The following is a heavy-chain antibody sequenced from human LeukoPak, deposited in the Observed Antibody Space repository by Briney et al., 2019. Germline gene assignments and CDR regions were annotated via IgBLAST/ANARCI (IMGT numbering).Heavy chain of an antibody. CDR3: ARGSGGILDY. Sequence: PGEPLKISGKGSGYTFTTYWIGGVPKSPGKGLKWMGIIYPGDSDTRYSPSFHGQVTISADKSISTAYLQWGSLKASDTAMYYCARGSGGILDYWGQGTLVTVSS. J-gene: IGHJ4*02. D-gene: IGHD6-25*01. V-gene: IGHV5-51*03. CDR1: GYTFTTYW. CDR2: IYPGDSDT.